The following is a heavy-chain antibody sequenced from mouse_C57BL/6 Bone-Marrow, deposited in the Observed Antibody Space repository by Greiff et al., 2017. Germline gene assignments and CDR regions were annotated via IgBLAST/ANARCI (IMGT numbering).Heavy chain of an antibody. CDR3: TTHSGPVAY. D-gene: IGHD3-2*02. V-gene: IGHV14-4*01. J-gene: IGHJ3*01. CDR1: GFNIKDDY. Sequence: EVKLMESGAELVRPGASVKLSCTASGFNIKDDYMHWVKQRPEQGLEWIGWIDPENGDTEYASKFQGKATITADTSSNTAYLQLSSLTSEDTAVYYCTTHSGPVAYWGQGTLVTVSA. CDR2: IDPENGDT.